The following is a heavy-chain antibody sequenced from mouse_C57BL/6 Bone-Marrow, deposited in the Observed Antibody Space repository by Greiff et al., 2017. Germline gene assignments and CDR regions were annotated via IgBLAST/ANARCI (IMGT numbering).Heavy chain of an antibody. CDR1: GFNIKDDY. CDR3: TPIYYGDYHCAGDV. CDR2: IDPENGDT. V-gene: IGHV14-4*01. J-gene: IGHJ4*01. D-gene: IGHD2-13*01. Sequence: VQLQQSGAELVRPGASVKLSCTASGFNIKDDYMHWVKQRPEQGLEWIGWIDPENGDTEYAPKFQGKATITADTSSNTAYLQLSSLTSEDTAVYYGTPIYYGDYHCAGDVWGQGTAVTVSS.